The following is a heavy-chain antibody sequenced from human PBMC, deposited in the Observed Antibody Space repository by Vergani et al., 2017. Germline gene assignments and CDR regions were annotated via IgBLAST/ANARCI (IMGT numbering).Heavy chain of an antibody. D-gene: IGHD6-13*01. V-gene: IGHV4-31*03. J-gene: IGHJ6*02. Sequence: QVQLQESGPGLVKPSQTLSLTCTVSGGSISSGSYYWSWIRQHPGKGLEWIGYIYYSGSTYYNPSLKSRVTISVDTSKNQLSLKLSSVTAADTAVYYCARGIAAAYGMDVWGQGTTVTVSS. CDR2: IYYSGST. CDR1: GGSISSGSYY. CDR3: ARGIAAAYGMDV.